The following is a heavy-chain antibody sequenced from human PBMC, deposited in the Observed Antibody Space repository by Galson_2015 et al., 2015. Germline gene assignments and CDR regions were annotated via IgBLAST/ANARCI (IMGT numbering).Heavy chain of an antibody. V-gene: IGHV3-66*02. CDR3: ARDGGYYDSSGYRDY. J-gene: IGHJ4*02. CDR1: GFTVSSNY. Sequence: LRLSCAASGFTVSSNYMSWVRQAPGKGLEWVSVIYSGGSTYYADSVKGRFTISRDNSKNTLYLQMNSLRAEDTAVYYCARDGGYYDSSGYRDYWGQGTLVTVSS. D-gene: IGHD3-22*01. CDR2: IYSGGST.